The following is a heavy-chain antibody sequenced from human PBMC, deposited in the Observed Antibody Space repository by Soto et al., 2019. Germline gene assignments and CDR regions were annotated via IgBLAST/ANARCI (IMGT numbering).Heavy chain of an antibody. Sequence: LKISCAASGFTFSIYAMSWVRQAPGKGLEWVSGISSSSSTIYYADSVKGRFTISRDNAKNSLYLQMNSLRAEDTAVYYCARDLNLGSFDYWGQGTLVTVSS. CDR1: GFTFSIYA. V-gene: IGHV3-48*01. CDR2: ISSSSSTI. J-gene: IGHJ4*02. CDR3: ARDLNLGSFDY.